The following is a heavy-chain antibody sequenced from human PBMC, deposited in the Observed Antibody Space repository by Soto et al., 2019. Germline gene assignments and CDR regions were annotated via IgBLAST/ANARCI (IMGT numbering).Heavy chain of an antibody. J-gene: IGHJ4*02. CDR2: VSPDNGNA. D-gene: IGHD2-21*02. Sequence: QVQVVQSRAEVKKPGASVKVSCKTSGYTFTDYDINWVRQAPGQGLEWMGWVSPDNGNAGYAQHFQGRVTLTSDTSISTAYMELSSLTYEDTAVYYCEVTTGYWGQGTMVTVSS. CDR3: EVTTGY. V-gene: IGHV1-8*01. CDR1: GYTFTDYD.